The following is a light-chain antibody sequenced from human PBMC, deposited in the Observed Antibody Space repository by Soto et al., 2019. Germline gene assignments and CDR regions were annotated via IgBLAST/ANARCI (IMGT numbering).Light chain of an antibody. CDR3: QQYSRAPIT. J-gene: IGKJ5*01. CDR2: TAS. CDR1: QSVSRNY. Sequence: EIVLTQSPGTLSLSPGEGATLSCRASQSVSRNYLARYQQKPGQAPRLLIYTASRRATGIPDRFSGSGSGTDFTLTISRLEPEDSAVYYCQQYSRAPITFGQGTRLEIK. V-gene: IGKV3-20*01.